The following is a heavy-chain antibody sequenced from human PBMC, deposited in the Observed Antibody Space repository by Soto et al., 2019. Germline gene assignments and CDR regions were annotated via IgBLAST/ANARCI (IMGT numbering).Heavy chain of an antibody. CDR2: ISTYNSNT. Sequence: QVQLVQSGAEVKKPGASVKVSCKASGYTFTSYGISWVRQAPGQGLEWMGWISTYNSNTNYAQKLQGRVTMTTDTTTSTANMERRSLRSDDTAVYYCARDRGLRYYPMDVWGQGTTVTVSS. D-gene: IGHD3-10*01. V-gene: IGHV1-18*01. CDR3: ARDRGLRYYPMDV. CDR1: GYTFTSYG. J-gene: IGHJ6*02.